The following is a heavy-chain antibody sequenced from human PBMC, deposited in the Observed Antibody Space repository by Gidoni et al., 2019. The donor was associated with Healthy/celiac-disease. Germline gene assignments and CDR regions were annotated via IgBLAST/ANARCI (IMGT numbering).Heavy chain of an antibody. CDR1: GFTFSSYG. CDR2: IWYDGSNK. V-gene: IGHV3-33*01. Sequence: QVQLVESGGGVVQPGRSLRLSCAASGFTFSSYGMHWVRQAPGKGLEWVAVIWYDGSNKYYADSVKGRFTISRDNYKNTLYLQMNSLRAEDTAVYYCARGDYYDSSGYPDYWGQGTLVTVSS. CDR3: ARGDYYDSSGYPDY. D-gene: IGHD3-22*01. J-gene: IGHJ4*02.